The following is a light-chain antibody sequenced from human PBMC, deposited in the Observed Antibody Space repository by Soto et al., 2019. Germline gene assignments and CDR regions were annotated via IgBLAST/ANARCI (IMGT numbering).Light chain of an antibody. J-gene: IGLJ1*01. CDR2: EVS. CDR1: SSDVGGYNC. CDR3: TSYTSSITYV. V-gene: IGLV2-14*01. Sequence: SALTQPASVSGSPGQSITISCTGTSSDVGGYNCVSWYQQHPGKAPKLMIYEVSNRPSGVSNRFSGSKSGNTASLTISGLQAEDEADYYCTSYTSSITYVFGTGTKVTVL.